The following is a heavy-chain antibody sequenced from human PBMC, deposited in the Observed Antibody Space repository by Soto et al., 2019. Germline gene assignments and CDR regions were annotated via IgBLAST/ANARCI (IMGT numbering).Heavy chain of an antibody. CDR2: IGVAGDT. CDR1: GFTFSNHD. V-gene: IGHV3-13*01. D-gene: IGHD6-19*01. J-gene: IGHJ6*02. Sequence: GGSLRLSCAASGFTFSNHDMHWVRQASGKGLEWVSVIGVAGDTYYPDSVKGRFTISKENAKNSLYLQMNSLRAEDTAVYYCARKVAGYYYGMDVWGQGTTVTVSS. CDR3: ARKVAGYYYGMDV.